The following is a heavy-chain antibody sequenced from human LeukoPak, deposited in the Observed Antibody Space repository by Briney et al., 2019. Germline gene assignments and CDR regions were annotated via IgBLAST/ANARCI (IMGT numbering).Heavy chain of an antibody. J-gene: IGHJ4*02. Sequence: GGSLRLSCAASEFTVSSNYMSWVRQAPGKGLEWVSVIYSGGTIYYADSVKGRFTISRDNSKNTVYLQMNSLRAEDTAVYYCAKGGGIHVSFDYWGQGTLVTVSS. CDR3: AKGGGIHVSFDY. CDR1: EFTVSSNY. CDR2: IYSGGTI. D-gene: IGHD3-10*01. V-gene: IGHV3-66*01.